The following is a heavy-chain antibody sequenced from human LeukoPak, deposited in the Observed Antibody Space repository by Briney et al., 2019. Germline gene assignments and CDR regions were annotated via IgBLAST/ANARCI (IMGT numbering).Heavy chain of an antibody. V-gene: IGHV3-23*01. D-gene: IGHD3-16*01. Sequence: PGGSLRLSCAASGFTFDDYGMSWVRQAPGKGLEWVSGISGSGGSTYYADSVKGRFTISRDNSKNTLYLQMNSLRAEDTAAYYCADGGVTLPSDYWGQGTLVTVSS. J-gene: IGHJ4*02. CDR1: GFTFDDYG. CDR2: ISGSGGST. CDR3: ADGGVTLPSDY.